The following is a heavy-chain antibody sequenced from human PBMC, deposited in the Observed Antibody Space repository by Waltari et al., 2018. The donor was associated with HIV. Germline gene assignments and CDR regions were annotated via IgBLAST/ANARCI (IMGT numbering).Heavy chain of an antibody. CDR1: GFTPINFV. J-gene: IGHJ5*02. CDR3: VRGGAAWSAGGFQVAQPGP. V-gene: IGHV3-48*03. D-gene: IGHD2-15*01. Sequence: DVQLVESGGGGRVQPGGSWGPSCAASGFTPINFVLYWVPQGPGAGLGWVAYISATGHNIYYADSVQGRFTISRDNVRNILHLRIDDLRVDDTATYYCVRGGAAWSAGGFQVAQPGPWGQGALVTVSS. CDR2: ISATGHNI.